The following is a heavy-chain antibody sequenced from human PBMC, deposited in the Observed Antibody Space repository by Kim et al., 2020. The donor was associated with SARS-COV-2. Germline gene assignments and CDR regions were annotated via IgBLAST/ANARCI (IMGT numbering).Heavy chain of an antibody. CDR3: ARLWSYDFWSGYYGGNYYYMDV. V-gene: IGHV4-59*01. Sequence: SETLSLTCTVSGGSISSYYWSWIRQPPGKGLEWIGYIYYSGSTNYNPSLKSRVTISVDTSKNQFSLKLSSVTAADTAVYYCARLWSYDFWSGYYGGNYYYMDVWGKGTTITVSS. CDR2: IYYSGST. CDR1: GGSISSYY. D-gene: IGHD3-3*01. J-gene: IGHJ6*03.